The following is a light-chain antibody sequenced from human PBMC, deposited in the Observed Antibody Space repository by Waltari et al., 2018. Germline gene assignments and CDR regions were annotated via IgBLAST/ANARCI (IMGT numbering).Light chain of an antibody. V-gene: IGLV1-44*01. J-gene: IGLJ2*01. CDR1: ISNIGSNT. Sequence: QSLLTQPPSASGTPGQRVTISCSGGISNIGSNTINWYRQFPGTAPKVLIYSNDRRTSEVPGRFSGSKFGTSASLAISELQSEDEADYYCAAWDDSLGGPVFGGGTKLTVL. CDR3: AAWDDSLGGPV. CDR2: SND.